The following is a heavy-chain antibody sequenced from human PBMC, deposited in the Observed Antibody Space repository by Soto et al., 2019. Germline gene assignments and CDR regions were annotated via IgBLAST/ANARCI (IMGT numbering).Heavy chain of an antibody. J-gene: IGHJ6*02. CDR1: GGSISSSSYY. CDR2: IYYSGST. V-gene: IGHV4-39*01. D-gene: IGHD3-3*01. CDR3: ARRPKKDFWSGPTYYYYGMDV. Sequence: SETLSLTCTVSGGSISSSSYYWGWIRQPPGKGLEWIGSIYYSGSTYYNPALKSRVTISVDTSKNQFSLKLSSVTAADTAVYYCARRPKKDFWSGPTYYYYGMDVWGQGTTVTVSS.